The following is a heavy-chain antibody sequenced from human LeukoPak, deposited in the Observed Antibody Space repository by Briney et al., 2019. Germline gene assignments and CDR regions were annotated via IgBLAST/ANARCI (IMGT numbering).Heavy chain of an antibody. J-gene: IGHJ4*02. CDR3: ARDPPDSGSYYFDY. D-gene: IGHD1-26*01. V-gene: IGHV3-30-3*01. CDR2: ISYDGSNK. Sequence: GGSLRLSCAASGFTFSSYAMHWVRQAPGKGLEWVAVISYDGSNKYYADSVKGRFTISRDNSKNTLYLQMNSLRAEGTAVYYCARDPPDSGSYYFDYWGQGTLVTVSS. CDR1: GFTFSSYA.